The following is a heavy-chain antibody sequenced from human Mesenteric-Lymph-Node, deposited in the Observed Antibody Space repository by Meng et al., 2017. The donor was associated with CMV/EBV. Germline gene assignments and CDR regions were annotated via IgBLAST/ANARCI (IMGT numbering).Heavy chain of an antibody. J-gene: IGHJ5*02. CDR2: IYWDDDK. V-gene: IGHV2-5*02. Sequence: SGVGVGWIRQPPGKALEWLALIYWDDDKRYSPSLKSRLTITKDTSKNQVVLTMTNMDPVDTATYYCAHRRQGLIAAAGTKPVYNWFDPWGQGTLVTVS. CDR3: AHRRQGLIAAAGTKPVYNWFDP. CDR1: SGVG. D-gene: IGHD6-13*01.